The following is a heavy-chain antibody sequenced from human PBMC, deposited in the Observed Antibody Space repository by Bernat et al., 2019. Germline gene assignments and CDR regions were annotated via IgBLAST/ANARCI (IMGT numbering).Heavy chain of an antibody. Sequence: EVQMVESGGGLVQPGGSLRVSCAASGFSFSSYWMHWVRQAPGEGLVWVSCINGDGVSTRDADSVKGRFTISRDNAKDTLYLQMNSLRAEDTAVYYCARGSASAWTDDAFDIWGQGTVVTVSS. J-gene: IGHJ3*02. D-gene: IGHD6-19*01. CDR3: ARGSASAWTDDAFDI. V-gene: IGHV3-74*01. CDR2: INGDGVST. CDR1: GFSFSSYW.